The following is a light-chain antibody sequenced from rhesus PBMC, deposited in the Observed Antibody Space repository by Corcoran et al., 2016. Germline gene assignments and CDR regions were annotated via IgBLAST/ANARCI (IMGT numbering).Light chain of an antibody. CDR2: GAS. V-gene: IGKV3-42*01. J-gene: IGKJ4*01. CDR1: QSVSSS. CDR3: QQDYSWPLT. Sequence: EIVMTQSPATLSLSPGERATLSCRASQSVSSSLAWYQQKPGQAPKLLIYGASSRATGIPDRFSGSGSGTELTLTISSLEPEDVGVYYCQQDYSWPLTFGGGTKVGLK.